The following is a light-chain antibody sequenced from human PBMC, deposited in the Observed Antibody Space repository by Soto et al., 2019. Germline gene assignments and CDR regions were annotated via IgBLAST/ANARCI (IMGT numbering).Light chain of an antibody. CDR1: QDISNY. CDR3: QQYDNLFT. J-gene: IGKJ3*01. Sequence: EIQMTQSPSSLSSSVGDRVTITCKASQDISNYLTWYQQKPGKAPKLLIYDASNLETGVPSRFSGSGSGTDFTFTISSLQPEDIATYYCQQYDNLFTFGPGTKVDIK. CDR2: DAS. V-gene: IGKV1-33*01.